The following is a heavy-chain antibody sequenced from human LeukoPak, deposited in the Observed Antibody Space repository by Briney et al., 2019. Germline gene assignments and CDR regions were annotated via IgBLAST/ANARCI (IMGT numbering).Heavy chain of an antibody. J-gene: IGHJ4*02. D-gene: IGHD6-13*01. CDR3: ARGNSTSWTYYFDY. CDR2: LHFGGST. CDR1: DGAITGYY. V-gene: IGHV4-59*01. Sequence: SETLSLTCTVSDGAITGYYWGWIRQPPGKGLDWIGHLHFGGSTNYNPSLKSRVTISVDTSKNHFSLKLSSVTAADTAVYYCARGNSTSWTYYFDYWGQGALVTVSS.